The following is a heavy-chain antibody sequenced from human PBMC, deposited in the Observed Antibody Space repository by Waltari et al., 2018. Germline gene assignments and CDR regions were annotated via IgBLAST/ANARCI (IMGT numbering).Heavy chain of an antibody. CDR2: ISYDGSKQ. CDR1: GFTLSSYG. V-gene: IGHV3-30*18. D-gene: IGHD6-6*01. CDR3: AKVGIVGQRVPLYYYYMDV. Sequence: QVQLVESGGGVVQPGRSLRLSCAASGFTLSSYGMHWFSQAPGTGLEWVAGISYDGSKQYYADSVKGRFTISGDNSKNTLYLQMNSLRAEDTAVYYCAKVGIVGQRVPLYYYYMDVWGKGTTVTVSS. J-gene: IGHJ6*03.